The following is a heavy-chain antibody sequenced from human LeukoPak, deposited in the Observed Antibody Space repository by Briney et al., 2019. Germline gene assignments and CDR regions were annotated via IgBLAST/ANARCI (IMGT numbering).Heavy chain of an antibody. CDR3: ATPIGFGDAFDI. Sequence: ASVKVSCKVSRYTLTELSMHWVRQAPGKGLEWMGGFDPEDGETIYAQKFQGRVTMTTDTSTSTAYMELRSLRSDDTAVYYCATPIGFGDAFDIWGQGTMVTVSS. CDR2: FDPEDGET. D-gene: IGHD3-10*01. CDR1: RYTLTELS. V-gene: IGHV1-24*01. J-gene: IGHJ3*02.